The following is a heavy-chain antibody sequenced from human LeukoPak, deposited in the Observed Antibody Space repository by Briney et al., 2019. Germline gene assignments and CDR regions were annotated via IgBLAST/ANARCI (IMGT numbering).Heavy chain of an antibody. CDR2: MNPNSGNT. V-gene: IGHV1-8*02. Sequence: ASVKVSCKASGGTFSSYAISWVRQAPGQGLEWMGWMNPNSGNTGYAQKFQGRVTMTRNTSISTAYMELSSLRSEDTAVYYCARRITMVRGVIITVRASLFDPWGQGTLVTVSS. CDR1: GGTFSSYA. D-gene: IGHD3-10*01. CDR3: ARRITMVRGVIITVRASLFDP. J-gene: IGHJ5*02.